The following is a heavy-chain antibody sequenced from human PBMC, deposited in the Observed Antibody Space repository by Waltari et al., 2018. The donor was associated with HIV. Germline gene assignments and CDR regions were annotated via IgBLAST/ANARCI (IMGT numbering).Heavy chain of an antibody. D-gene: IGHD5-12*01. Sequence: EVQLVESGGGLVQPGGSQRLSCEASGFTFSTFRMHWVRHIPGKGLEWVARISSDGRATTYVDSVKGRFTVSRDNAKNTLSLQMNSLRAEDTAVYYCARGVTVATITPFDQWGQGTLVTVSS. CDR3: ARGVTVATITPFDQ. V-gene: IGHV3-74*01. CDR1: GFTFSTFR. CDR2: ISSDGRAT. J-gene: IGHJ4*02.